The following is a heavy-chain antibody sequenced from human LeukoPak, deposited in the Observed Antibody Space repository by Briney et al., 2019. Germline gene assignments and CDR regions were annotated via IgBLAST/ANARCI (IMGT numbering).Heavy chain of an antibody. J-gene: IGHJ5*02. CDR1: GGSISSSSYY. V-gene: IGHV4-39*01. CDR3: ARVAGAWFDP. CDR2: IYYSGST. D-gene: IGHD2-15*01. Sequence: KPSETLSLTCTVSGGSISSSSYYWGWIRQPPGKGLEWIGSIYYSGSTYYNPSLKSRVTISVDTSKNQFSLKLSSVTAADTAVYYCARVAGAWFDPWGQGTLVTVSS.